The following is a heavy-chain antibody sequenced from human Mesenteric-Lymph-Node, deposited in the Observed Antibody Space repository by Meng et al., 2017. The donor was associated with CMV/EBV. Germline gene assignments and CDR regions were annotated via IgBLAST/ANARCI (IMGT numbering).Heavy chain of an antibody. CDR3: ARPFPSWQSPRLDPFGA. Sequence: QRHRRDSGPGQVKPSVTRSLTVPVSGDSISGFYDWGWIRQPPGRGLEWIGSVHYTGSTYYSPSLKSRVTVSVDTSKNQFSLRLTSVTAADTAVYYCARPFPSWQSPRLDPFGAWGQGTLVTVSS. J-gene: IGHJ5*02. CDR1: GDSISGFYD. CDR2: VHYTGST. V-gene: IGHV4-39*01. D-gene: IGHD6-19*01.